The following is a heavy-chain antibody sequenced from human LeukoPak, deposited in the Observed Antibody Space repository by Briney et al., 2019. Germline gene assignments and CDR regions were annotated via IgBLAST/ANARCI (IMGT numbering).Heavy chain of an antibody. J-gene: IGHJ4*02. D-gene: IGHD3-10*01. Sequence: SETLSLTCTVSGGSISSGDYYWSWIRQPPGKGLEWIGYIYYSGSTYYNPSLKSRVTISVDTSKNQFSLKLSSVTAADTAVYYCARVSLVRGAPDYYFDYWGQGTLVTVSS. CDR1: GGSISSGDYY. CDR3: ARVSLVRGAPDYYFDY. V-gene: IGHV4-30-4*01. CDR2: IYYSGST.